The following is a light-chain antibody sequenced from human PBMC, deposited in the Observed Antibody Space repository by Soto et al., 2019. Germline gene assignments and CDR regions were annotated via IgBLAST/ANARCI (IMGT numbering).Light chain of an antibody. CDR3: GTWDSRLRVVV. J-gene: IGLJ2*01. Sequence: QSVVTQPPSVSAAPRQKVAISCSGSSSSIGNNYVSWYHRVPGSAPKLLIYDNNERPSGIPDRFSGSKSGTSATLDITGLQTRDEGDYYCGTWDSRLRVVVFGGGTKLTVL. CDR2: DNN. V-gene: IGLV1-51*01. CDR1: SSSIGNNY.